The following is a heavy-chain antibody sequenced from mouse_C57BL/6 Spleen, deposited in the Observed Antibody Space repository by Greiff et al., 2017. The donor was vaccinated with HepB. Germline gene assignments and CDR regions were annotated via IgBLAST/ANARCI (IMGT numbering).Heavy chain of an antibody. J-gene: IGHJ2*01. Sequence: QVQLQQPGAELVKPGASVKLSCKASGYTFTSYWMHWVKQRPGQGLEWIGMIHPNSGSTNYNEKFKSKATLTVDKSSSTAYMQLSSLTSEDSAVYYCAQERQGDYDGDPYYFDDWGQGTTLTVSS. D-gene: IGHD2-4*01. CDR1: GYTFTSYW. CDR3: AQERQGDYDGDPYYFDD. CDR2: IHPNSGST. V-gene: IGHV1-64*01.